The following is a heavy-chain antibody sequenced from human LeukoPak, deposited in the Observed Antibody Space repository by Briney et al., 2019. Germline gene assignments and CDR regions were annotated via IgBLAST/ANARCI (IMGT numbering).Heavy chain of an antibody. J-gene: IGHJ6*03. V-gene: IGHV1-2*02. CDR1: GYTLTAYY. CDR3: ASSDGYNKAGYYYYMDV. D-gene: IGHD5-24*01. CDR2: INPNTGGT. Sequence: AASVKVSCKASGYTLTAYYMHWVRQAPGQGLEWMGWINPNTGGTNYAQKFQGRVTMTWDTSISTAYMELRGLRSDDTAVFYCASSDGYNKAGYYYYMDVWGKGATVTVSS.